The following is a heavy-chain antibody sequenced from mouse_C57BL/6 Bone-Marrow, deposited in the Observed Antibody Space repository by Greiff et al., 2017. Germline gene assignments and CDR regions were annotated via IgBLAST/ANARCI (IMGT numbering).Heavy chain of an antibody. CDR2: LRNKTHVYTT. Sequence: VQGVESGGGLVQPGGSLSLSCAASGFTFTDYYMSWVRQHPGKALEWLGFLRNKTHVYTTEYSVYVKGRFNISRDNSHCILHIQMNALIASDSATFYYARYTTTPYPIDYWGQGTSVTVSS. CDR1: GFTFTDYY. V-gene: IGHV7-3*01. J-gene: IGHJ4*01. CDR3: ARYTTTPYPIDY. D-gene: IGHD1-1*01.